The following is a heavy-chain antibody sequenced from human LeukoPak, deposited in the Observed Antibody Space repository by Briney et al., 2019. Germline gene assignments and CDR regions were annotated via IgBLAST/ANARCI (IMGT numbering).Heavy chain of an antibody. V-gene: IGHV3-23*01. CDR1: GFTFSSYA. CDR2: ISGSGGST. J-gene: IGHJ4*02. CDR3: ARDETLCSGGTCYSLRGDY. D-gene: IGHD2-15*01. Sequence: GGSLRLSCAASGFTFSSYAMSWVRQAPGKGLEWVSAISGSGGSTYYADSVKGRFTISRDNSKNTLYLQMNSLRAEDTAVYYCARDETLCSGGTCYSLRGDYWGQGTLVTVSS.